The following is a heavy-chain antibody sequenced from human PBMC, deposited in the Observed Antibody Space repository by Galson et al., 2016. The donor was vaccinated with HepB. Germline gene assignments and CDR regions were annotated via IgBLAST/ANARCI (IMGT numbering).Heavy chain of an antibody. CDR1: GGSVSRSAFY. CDR3: ARDKIAVSGGFYYYYGMDV. CDR2: ISDSGST. Sequence: SLTCTVSGGSVSRSAFYWSWVRQSPGKGLEWIGSISDSGSTNYNPSLKSRVTIAVDTSKNQFSLKLASVTATDTAVYYCARDKIAVSGGFYYYYGMDVWGQGTTVIVSS. D-gene: IGHD6-19*01. J-gene: IGHJ6*02. V-gene: IGHV4-61*08.